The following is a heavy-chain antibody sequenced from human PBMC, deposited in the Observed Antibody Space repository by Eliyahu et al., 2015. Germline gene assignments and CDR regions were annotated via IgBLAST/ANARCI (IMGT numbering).Heavy chain of an antibody. CDR2: IHYSGST. J-gene: IGHJ5*02. CDR3: AIFGAVIANWFDP. Sequence: QVQLQESGPGLAKPSEXLSLXCSXXGGSIKSDAYYWSWIRQHPGKGLEWIGYIHYSGSTYYNPSLKSRITISIDTSKSQFSLKVKSVTAADTAVYYCAIFGAVIANWFDPWGQGTQVTVSS. D-gene: IGHD3-3*01. CDR1: GGSIKSDAYY. V-gene: IGHV4-31*03.